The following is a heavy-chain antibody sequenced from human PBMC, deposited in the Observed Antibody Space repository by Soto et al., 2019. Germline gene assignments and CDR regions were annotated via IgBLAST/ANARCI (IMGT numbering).Heavy chain of an antibody. V-gene: IGHV1-46*01. CDR3: ATASPHSGWSESRFFNWFDP. CDR2: INPSGGST. Sequence: QVQLVQSVAEVKKPGASEKISCKASGYTFTSYYMHWVRQAPGQGLEWMGIINPSGGSTSYAQKFQGRVTMTRDTSTSTVYMELSSLRCEDTAVYYCATASPHSGWSESRFFNWFDPWGQGTLVTV. J-gene: IGHJ5*02. D-gene: IGHD6-19*01. CDR1: GYTFTSYY.